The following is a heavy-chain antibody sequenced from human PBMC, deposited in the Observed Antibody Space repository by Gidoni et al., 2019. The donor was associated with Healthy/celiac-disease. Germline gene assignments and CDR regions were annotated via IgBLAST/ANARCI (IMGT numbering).Heavy chain of an antibody. J-gene: IGHJ4*02. V-gene: IGHV3-21*01. CDR2: ISSSSSYI. CDR1: RFTFSSYS. D-gene: IGHD1-26*01. Sequence: EVQLVESGGGLVKPGGSLRLSCAASRFTFSSYSMNWVRQAPGKGLEWVSSISSSSSYIYYADSVKGRFTISRDNAKNSLYLQMNSLRAEDTAVYYCAREPGNYRPRTGVDYWGQGTLVTVSS. CDR3: AREPGNYRPRTGVDY.